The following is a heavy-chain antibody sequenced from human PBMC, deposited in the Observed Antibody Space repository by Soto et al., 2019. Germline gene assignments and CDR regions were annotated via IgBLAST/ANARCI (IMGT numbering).Heavy chain of an antibody. J-gene: IGHJ4*02. V-gene: IGHV4-38-2*02. CDR1: GYSISSGFC. CDR3: ARHSTVNYYDRYTFDY. Sequence: PSETLSLTCTVSGYSISSGFCWGWIRQPPGKGLEWIGNLCPGGSTYYNPSLKSRVTISVDTSKNQFSLKLSSVTAADTAVYYCARHSTVNYYDRYTFDYWGQGTLVTVSS. D-gene: IGHD3-22*01. CDR2: LCPGGST.